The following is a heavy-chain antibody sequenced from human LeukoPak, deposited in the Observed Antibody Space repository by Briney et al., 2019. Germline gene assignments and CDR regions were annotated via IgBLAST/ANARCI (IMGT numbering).Heavy chain of an antibody. CDR3: AREGGDSGWDFDY. CDR2: ISYDGSNK. Sequence: GGSLRLSCAASGFTFSSYGMHWVRQAPGKGLEWVAVISYDGSNKYYADSVKGRFTISRDNSKNTLYLQMNSLRAEDTAVYFGAREGGDSGWDFDYWGQGTLVTVSS. CDR1: GFTFSSYG. D-gene: IGHD6-19*01. J-gene: IGHJ4*02. V-gene: IGHV3-30*03.